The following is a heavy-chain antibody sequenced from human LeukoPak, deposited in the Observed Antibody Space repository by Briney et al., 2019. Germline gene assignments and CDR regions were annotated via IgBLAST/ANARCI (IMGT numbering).Heavy chain of an antibody. V-gene: IGHV3-7*01. Sequence: GGSLRLSCAASGFTFSSYWMSWVRQAPGKGLEWVANIKQDESEKYYVDSVKGRFTISRDNAKNSVYLQMNRLRAEDTAVYYCARVRREMKRSLGRTTEYSYYYYMDVWGKGTTVTVSS. CDR3: ARVRREMKRSLGRTTEYSYYYYMDV. CDR2: IKQDESEK. CDR1: GFTFSSYW. D-gene: IGHD1/OR15-1a*01. J-gene: IGHJ6*03.